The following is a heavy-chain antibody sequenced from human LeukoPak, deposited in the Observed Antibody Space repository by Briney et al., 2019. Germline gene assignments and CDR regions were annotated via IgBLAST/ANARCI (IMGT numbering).Heavy chain of an antibody. CDR1: GYTFTSYY. D-gene: IGHD2-2*01. Sequence: ASVTVSCKASGYTFTSYYMHWVRQAPGQGLEWMGIINPSGGSTSYAQKFQGRVTMTRDTSTSTVYMELSSLRSEDTAVYYCARDIVVVPAILGLGGMDAWGQGTTVTVSS. V-gene: IGHV1-46*01. J-gene: IGHJ6*02. CDR2: INPSGGST. CDR3: ARDIVVVPAILGLGGMDA.